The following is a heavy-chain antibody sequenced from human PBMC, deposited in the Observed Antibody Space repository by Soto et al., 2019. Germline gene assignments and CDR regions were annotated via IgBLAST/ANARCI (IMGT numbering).Heavy chain of an antibody. CDR1: GFTVHNYG. Sequence: PGGSLRLSCAASGFTVHNYGMHWVRRAPGKGLERVALISYDGSDKDYADSVKGRFTISRDNSRNTLFLQMNSLRAEDTAVYYCARDYYKYYDSSGYYRSPAYWGQGTLVTVSS. CDR2: ISYDGSDK. J-gene: IGHJ4*02. V-gene: IGHV3-30*03. D-gene: IGHD3-22*01. CDR3: ARDYYKYYDSSGYYRSPAY.